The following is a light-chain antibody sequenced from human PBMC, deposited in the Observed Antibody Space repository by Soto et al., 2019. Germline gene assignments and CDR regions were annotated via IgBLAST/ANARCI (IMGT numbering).Light chain of an antibody. CDR2: EVS. J-gene: IGLJ1*01. Sequence: ARAQPASLSGSPGQSSTISCTGTSSDVGGYNHVSWYQQHPGKAPKLMIYEVSNRPSGVSNRFSGSKSGNTASLTISGLQAEDEADYYCRSYTSSSTLVFGTGTKVTVL. CDR1: SSDVGGYNH. CDR3: RSYTSSSTLV. V-gene: IGLV2-14*01.